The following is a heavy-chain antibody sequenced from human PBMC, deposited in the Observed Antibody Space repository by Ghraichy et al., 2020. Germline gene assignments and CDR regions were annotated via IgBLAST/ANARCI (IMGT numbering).Heavy chain of an antibody. CDR3: ARVIGELLHSSWFDP. Sequence: LSLTCAASGFTFSSYSMNWVRQAPGKGLEWVSSISSSSSYIYYADSVKGRFTISRDNAKNSLYLQMNSLRAEDTAVYYCARVIGELLHSSWFDPWGQGTLVTVSS. D-gene: IGHD1-26*01. J-gene: IGHJ5*02. CDR1: GFTFSSYS. CDR2: ISSSSSYI. V-gene: IGHV3-21*01.